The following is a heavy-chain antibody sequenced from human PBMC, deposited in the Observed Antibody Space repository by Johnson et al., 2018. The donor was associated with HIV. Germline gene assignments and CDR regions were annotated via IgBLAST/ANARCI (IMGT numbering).Heavy chain of an antibody. CDR3: ARDRPPGATLSDAFDI. J-gene: IGHJ3*02. CDR1: VFTVSSNY. CDR2: IYSGGST. Sequence: VQLVESGGGLIQPGGSLRLSCAASVFTVSSNYMSWVRQAPGKGLEWVSVIYSGGSTYYADSVKGRFTISRDNSKNTLYLQMNSLRAEDTAVYYCARDRPPGATLSDAFDIWGQGTMVTVSS. D-gene: IGHD1-26*01. V-gene: IGHV3-53*01.